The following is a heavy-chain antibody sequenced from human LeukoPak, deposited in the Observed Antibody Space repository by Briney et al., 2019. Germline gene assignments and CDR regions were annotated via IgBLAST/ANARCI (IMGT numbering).Heavy chain of an antibody. CDR1: GGSISSGGYY. CDR2: IYYSGST. J-gene: IGHJ4*02. CDR3: ARDNVDTAMVDY. Sequence: SETLSLTCPVSGGSISSGGYYWSWIRQHPGKGLEWIGYIYYSGSTYYNPSLKSRVTISVDTSKNQFSLKLSSVTAADTAVYYCARDNVDTAMVDYWGQGTLVTVSS. V-gene: IGHV4-31*03. D-gene: IGHD5-18*01.